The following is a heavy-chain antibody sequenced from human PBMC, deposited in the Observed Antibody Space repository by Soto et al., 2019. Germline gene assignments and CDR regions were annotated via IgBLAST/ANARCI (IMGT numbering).Heavy chain of an antibody. CDR3: ARRGALTSYYYVYYFDY. Sequence: GAAVKVSCKAAVYTFPRYASNWVRQAPGPSPEWMGWINPGNGNTKYSQRFQARVTITRDISASTAYMELSSLTPEDTAVYYCARRGALTSYYYVYYFDYWGQGTLVTVSS. J-gene: IGHJ4*02. CDR2: INPGNGNT. CDR1: VYTFPRYA. D-gene: IGHD3-9*01. V-gene: IGHV1-3*01.